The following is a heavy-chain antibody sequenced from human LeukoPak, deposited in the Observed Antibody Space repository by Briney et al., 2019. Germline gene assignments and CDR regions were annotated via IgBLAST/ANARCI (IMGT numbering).Heavy chain of an antibody. J-gene: IGHJ4*02. Sequence: GGSLRLSCAASGFTFSSYEMNWVRQAPGKGLEWVSYISSSGSTIYYADSVKGRFTISRDNAKNSLYLQMNSLRAEDTAVYYCAKFGGYYDRSARGAPEFDYWGQGTLVTVSS. V-gene: IGHV3-48*03. CDR3: AKFGGYYDRSARGAPEFDY. D-gene: IGHD3-22*01. CDR2: ISSSGSTI. CDR1: GFTFSSYE.